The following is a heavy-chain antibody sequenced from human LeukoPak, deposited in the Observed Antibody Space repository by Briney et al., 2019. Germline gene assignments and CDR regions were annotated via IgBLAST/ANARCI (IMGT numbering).Heavy chain of an antibody. CDR1: GFTFSSYA. V-gene: IGHV3-23*01. CDR2: ISGSGGST. D-gene: IGHD6-13*01. Sequence: PGGSLRLSCAASGFTFSSYAMSWVRQAPGKGLEWVSAISGSGGSTYYADSVKGRFTISRDNSKNTLYLQMNSLRAEDTAVYYCAKDLEQQLVPRRPYYFVYWGQGTLVTVSP. J-gene: IGHJ4*02. CDR3: AKDLEQQLVPRRPYYFVY.